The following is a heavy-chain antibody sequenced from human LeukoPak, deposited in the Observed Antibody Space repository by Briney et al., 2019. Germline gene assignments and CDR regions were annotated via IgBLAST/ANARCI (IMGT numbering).Heavy chain of an antibody. CDR1: GGSFSGYS. CDR3: ARRYFDTTGYYYVWFDF. V-gene: IGHV4-34*01. CDR2: INHSGST. D-gene: IGHD3-22*01. Sequence: SETLSLTCAVYGGSFSGYSWTWIRQPPGKGLEWIGEINHSGSTNYNPSLKSRVRISVDTSKNQISLGLNSVTAADTAVYYCARRYFDTTGYYYVWFDFWGQGTLVTVSS. J-gene: IGHJ5*01.